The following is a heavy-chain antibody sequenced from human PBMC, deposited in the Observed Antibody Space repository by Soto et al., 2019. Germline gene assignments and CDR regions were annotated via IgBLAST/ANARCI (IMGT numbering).Heavy chain of an antibody. J-gene: IGHJ6*02. D-gene: IGHD3-3*01. CDR2: INSDGSST. CDR3: AREPTETLLTSPYYDFWSGYYSPPPRYYYYGMDV. Sequence: GGSLRLSCAASGFTFSSYWMHWVRQAAGKGLVWVSRINSDGSSTSYADYVKARFTISRDNATNTLYLQMTSLRTEDTAVYYCAREPTETLLTSPYYDFWSGYYSPPPRYYYYGMDVWGQGTTVTVSS. V-gene: IGHV3-74*01. CDR1: GFTFSSYW.